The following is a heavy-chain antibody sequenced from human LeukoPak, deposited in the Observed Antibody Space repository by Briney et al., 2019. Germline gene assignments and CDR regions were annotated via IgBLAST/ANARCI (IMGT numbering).Heavy chain of an antibody. CDR3: ASLEEVDTAMVTPI. CDR2: INPSGGST. CDR1: GYTFTSYY. J-gene: IGHJ3*02. Sequence: ASVKVSCQASGYTFTSYYMHWVRQAPGQGLEWMGIINPSGGSTSYAQKFQGRVTMTGNMSTSTVYMELSSLRSEDTAVYYCASLEEVDTAMVTPIWGQGTMVTVSS. V-gene: IGHV1-46*01. D-gene: IGHD5-18*01.